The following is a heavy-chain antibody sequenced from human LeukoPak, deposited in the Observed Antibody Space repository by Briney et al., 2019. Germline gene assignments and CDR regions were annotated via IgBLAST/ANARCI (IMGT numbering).Heavy chain of an antibody. Sequence: PSETLSLTCTVSGGSISCYYWSWIRQPPGKGLEWIGYIYYSGSTNYNPSLKSRVTTSVDTTKNQFSLKLSSVTAADTAVYYCARSHSVWTSFDYWGQGTLVTVSS. CDR3: ARSHSVWTSFDY. CDR2: IYYSGST. J-gene: IGHJ4*02. D-gene: IGHD3/OR15-3a*01. V-gene: IGHV4-59*01. CDR1: GGSISCYY.